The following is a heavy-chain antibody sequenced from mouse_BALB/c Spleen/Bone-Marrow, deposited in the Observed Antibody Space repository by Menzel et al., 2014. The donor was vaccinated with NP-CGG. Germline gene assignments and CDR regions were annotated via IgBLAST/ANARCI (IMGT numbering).Heavy chain of an antibody. V-gene: IGHV1S22*01. CDR1: GYTFTSYW. CDR2: IYPGSGST. Sequence: LQQSGSELVRPGASVKLSCKASGYTFTSYWMHWVKQRHGRGLEWIGNIYPGSGSTNYDEKFKSKGTLTVDTSSSTAYMHLSSLTSEDSAVYYRTSWDYWGQGTTLTVSS. J-gene: IGHJ2*01. CDR3: TSWDY.